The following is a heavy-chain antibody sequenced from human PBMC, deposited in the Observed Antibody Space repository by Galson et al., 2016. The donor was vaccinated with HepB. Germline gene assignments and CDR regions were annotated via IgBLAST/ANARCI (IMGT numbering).Heavy chain of an antibody. Sequence: SVKVSCKASGFNFGSKAIHWVRQARGQHLEWIGWIVFGSRNTNFAQDLQERVTFARDISTNTVHMDLGGLTSDDTAVYYCAMDGLGGLDYWGQGTQVTVS. J-gene: IGHJ4*02. CDR1: GFNFGSKA. D-gene: IGHD3/OR15-3a*01. CDR3: AMDGLGGLDY. CDR2: IVFGSRNT. V-gene: IGHV1-58*02.